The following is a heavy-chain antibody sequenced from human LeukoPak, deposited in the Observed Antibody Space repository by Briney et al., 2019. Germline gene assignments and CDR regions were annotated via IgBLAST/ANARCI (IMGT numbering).Heavy chain of an antibody. J-gene: IGHJ4*02. V-gene: IGHV1-8*01. CDR2: MNPNSGNT. Sequence: ASVKVSCKASGYTFTSYDINWVRQAPGQGLEWMGWMNPNSGNTGYAQKFQGRVTMTRNTSISTAYMELSSLRSEDTAVYYCARGVLRRWAAAAYWGQGTLVTVSS. D-gene: IGHD6-13*01. CDR1: GYTFTSYD. CDR3: ARGVLRRWAAAAY.